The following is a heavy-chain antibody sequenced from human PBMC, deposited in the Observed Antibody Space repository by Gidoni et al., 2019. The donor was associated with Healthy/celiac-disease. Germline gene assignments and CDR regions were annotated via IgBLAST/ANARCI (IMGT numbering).Heavy chain of an antibody. Sequence: QVQLVQSGAEVKKPGSSVKVSCKASGGTFSSYAISWVRQAPGQGLEWMGGIIPIFGTANYAQKFQGRVTITADESTSTAYMELSSLRSEDTAVYYCARSPSEYCSSTSCYYSAFDIWGQGTMVTVSS. CDR2: IIPIFGTA. CDR1: GGTFSSYA. J-gene: IGHJ3*02. D-gene: IGHD2-2*01. V-gene: IGHV1-69*01. CDR3: ARSPSEYCSSTSCYYSAFDI.